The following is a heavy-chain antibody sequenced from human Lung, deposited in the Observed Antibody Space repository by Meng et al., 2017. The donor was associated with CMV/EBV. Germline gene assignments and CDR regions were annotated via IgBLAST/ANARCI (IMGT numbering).Heavy chain of an antibody. V-gene: IGHV3-33*06. CDR2: IWYDGSNE. CDR1: GFSFSSYG. D-gene: IGHD6-13*01. Sequence: SCEASGFSFSSYGMHWVRQAPGKGLEWVAVIWYDGSNENYGESVKGRFTISRDYSKNMLYLQMNSLRAEDTAVYYCAKDSSRSTWYGPDDYSGMDVXGQAXTVTVSS. J-gene: IGHJ6*02. CDR3: AKDSSRSTWYGPDDYSGMDV.